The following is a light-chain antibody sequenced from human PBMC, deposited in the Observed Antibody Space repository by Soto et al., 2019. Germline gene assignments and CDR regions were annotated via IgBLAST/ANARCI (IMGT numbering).Light chain of an antibody. CDR1: TSNIGRNT. J-gene: IGLJ3*02. V-gene: IGLV1-44*01. CDR2: SHN. Sequence: QSVLTQPPSASGTPGQRVTISCSGSTSNIGRNTVNWYQQLPGSAPKLLIDSHNQRPSGVPDRLSGSQFGTSASLAISGLQSEDEADYYCAAWDDSLNAWLFGGGTKVTVL. CDR3: AAWDDSLNAWL.